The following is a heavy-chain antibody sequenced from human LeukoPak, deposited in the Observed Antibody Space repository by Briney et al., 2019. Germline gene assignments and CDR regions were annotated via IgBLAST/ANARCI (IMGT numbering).Heavy chain of an antibody. CDR3: AKDPSSGFADGDAFDI. CDR2: ISSGGGTT. J-gene: IGHJ3*02. CDR1: GFTFSSYS. D-gene: IGHD3-10*01. V-gene: IGHV3-23*01. Sequence: GGSLRLSCPVSGFTFSSYSMSWVRQAPGKGLEWVSGISSGGGTTYYEDSVKGRFTISRDNSKTTLYLLMNSLRAEDTAVYFCAKDPSSGFADGDAFDIWGQGTMVTVSS.